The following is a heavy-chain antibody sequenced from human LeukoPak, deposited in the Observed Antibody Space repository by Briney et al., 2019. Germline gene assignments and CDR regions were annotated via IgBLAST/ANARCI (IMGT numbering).Heavy chain of an antibody. CDR2: ISERGGST. D-gene: IGHD3-10*01. Sequence: PGGSLRLSCVASGFTFSSHHMNWVRQTPGKGLEWVSGISERGGSTNYADSVKGRFIISRDTSKNTVYLQMNSLRVEDTAVYFCAKRGIVIRAVIIIGFHKEAYYFDYWGQGILVTVSS. CDR3: AKRGIVIRAVIIIGFHKEAYYFDY. J-gene: IGHJ4*02. CDR1: GFTFSSHH. V-gene: IGHV3-23*01.